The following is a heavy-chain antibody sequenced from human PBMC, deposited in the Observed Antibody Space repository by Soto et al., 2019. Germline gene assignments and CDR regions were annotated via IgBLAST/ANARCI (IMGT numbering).Heavy chain of an antibody. V-gene: IGHV4-31*03. CDR3: AREITGGGYYYESAFDI. CDR2: IYYSGST. CDR1: GGSISSGGYY. Sequence: SDTLSLTCTVSGGSISSGGYYWSWIRQHPGKGLEWIGYIYYSGSTYYNPSLKSRVTISVDTSKNQFSLKLSSVTAADTAVYYCAREITGGGYYYESAFDIWGQGTMVTVSS. J-gene: IGHJ3*02. D-gene: IGHD3-22*01.